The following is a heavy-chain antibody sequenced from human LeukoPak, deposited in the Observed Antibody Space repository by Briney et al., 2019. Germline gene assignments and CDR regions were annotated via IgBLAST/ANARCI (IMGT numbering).Heavy chain of an antibody. D-gene: IGHD1-26*01. CDR2: IIPIFGTA. J-gene: IGHJ3*02. CDR1: GGTFSSYA. Sequence: SVKVSCKASGGTFSSYAISWVRQAPGQGLEWMGGIIPIFGTANYAQKFQGRVTITADESTSTAYMELSSLRSEDTAVYYCARGGRATSGHDAFDIWGQGTMVTVSS. V-gene: IGHV1-69*13. CDR3: ARGGRATSGHDAFDI.